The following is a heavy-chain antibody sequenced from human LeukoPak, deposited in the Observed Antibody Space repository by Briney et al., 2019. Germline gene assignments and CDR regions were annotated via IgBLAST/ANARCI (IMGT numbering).Heavy chain of an antibody. CDR1: GFTFSSYW. J-gene: IGHJ4*02. CDR2: IRQDGSEE. D-gene: IGHD3-22*01. CDR3: ARDGDDSSGYYGDY. V-gene: IGHV3-7*01. Sequence: GGSLRLSCAASGFTFSSYWMSWVRQAPGKGLEWVANIRQDGSEELYVDSVKGRFTISRDNAKNSLYLQMNSLRAEDTAVYYCARDGDDSSGYYGDYWGQGTLVTVSS.